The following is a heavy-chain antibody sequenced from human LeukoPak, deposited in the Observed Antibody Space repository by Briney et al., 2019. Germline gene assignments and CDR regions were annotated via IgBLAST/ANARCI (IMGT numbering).Heavy chain of an antibody. CDR3: ARDLPLQLWLDYYYYGMDV. V-gene: IGHV1-18*01. J-gene: IGHJ6*02. Sequence: GASVKVSCKASGYTFTSYGISWVRQAPGQGLEWMGWISAYNGNTNYAQKLQGRVTMTTDTSTSTAYMELRSLRSDDTAVYYCARDLPLQLWLDYYYYGMDVWGQGTTVTVSS. D-gene: IGHD5-18*01. CDR2: ISAYNGNT. CDR1: GYTFTSYG.